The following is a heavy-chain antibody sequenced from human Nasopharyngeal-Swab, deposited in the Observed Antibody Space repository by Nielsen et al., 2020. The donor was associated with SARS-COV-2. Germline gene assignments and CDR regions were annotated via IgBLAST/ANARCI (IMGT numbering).Heavy chain of an antibody. CDR3: ASQLGHPDS. J-gene: IGHJ4*02. V-gene: IGHV3-74*01. CDR1: WAIISRNG. D-gene: IGHD2-2*01. Sequence: CCAACWAIISRNGRRWVRQAPGKGLVWVSRISEDGSITTYADSVKGRFTISRDNAKNTLFLQMHSLRADDTAIYYCASQLGHPDSWGQGTLVTSPQ. CDR2: ISEDGSIT.